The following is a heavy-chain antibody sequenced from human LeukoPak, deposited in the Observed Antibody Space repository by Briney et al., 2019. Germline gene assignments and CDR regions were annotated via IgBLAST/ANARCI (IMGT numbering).Heavy chain of an antibody. D-gene: IGHD2-2*02. Sequence: PSETLSLTCTVSGGSISSYYWSWIRQPAGKGLEWIGRIYTTGSTNYNPSLKSRVTMSVDTSKNQFSLKLSSVTAAGTAVYYCAREGGYCSSTSCYRWFDPWGQGTLVTVSS. CDR1: GGSISSYY. CDR2: IYTTGST. CDR3: AREGGYCSSTSCYRWFDP. J-gene: IGHJ5*02. V-gene: IGHV4-4*07.